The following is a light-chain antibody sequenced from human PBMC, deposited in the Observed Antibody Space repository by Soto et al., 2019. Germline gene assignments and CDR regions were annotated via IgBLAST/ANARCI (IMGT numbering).Light chain of an antibody. CDR3: QHYNGRPPRT. V-gene: IGKV3D-15*01. CDR2: GTF. CDR1: QSVGSKY. Sequence: EIALTQSPGTLSLSPGERATLSCRASQSVGSKYLAWYQQKPGQAPRLLISGTFSRATGIPARFSGSGSGTEFTLTISTLQSEDFAIDYCQHYNGRPPRTFGQGTKVDIK. J-gene: IGKJ1*01.